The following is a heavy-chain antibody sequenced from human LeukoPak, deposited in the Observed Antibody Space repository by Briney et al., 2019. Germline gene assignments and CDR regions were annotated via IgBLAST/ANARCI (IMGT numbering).Heavy chain of an antibody. V-gene: IGHV4-39*01. CDR3: ARHAPNLLWFGAYYFDY. Sequence: KPSETLSLTCTVSGGSISSSYYWGWIRQPPGKGLEWIGSIYYSGSTYYNPSLKSRVTISVDTSKNQFSLKLSSVTAADTAVYYCARHAPNLLWFGAYYFDYWGQGTLVTVSS. J-gene: IGHJ4*02. CDR2: IYYSGST. CDR1: GGSISSSYY. D-gene: IGHD3-10*01.